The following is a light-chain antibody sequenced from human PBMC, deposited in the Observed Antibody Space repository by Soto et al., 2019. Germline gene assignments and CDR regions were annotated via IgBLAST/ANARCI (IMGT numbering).Light chain of an antibody. CDR1: GSDVGRYDY. Sequence: QSVLAQPHSVSGSPGQSVTISCTGTGSDVGRYDYVSWYQQHPGKAPKLIIYDVTERPAGVPDRFSGSKSGNTASLTISGLQAEDEADYSCCSCAGSFSYVFGGGTKVTVL. CDR2: DVT. J-gene: IGLJ1*01. CDR3: CSCAGSFSYV. V-gene: IGLV2-11*01.